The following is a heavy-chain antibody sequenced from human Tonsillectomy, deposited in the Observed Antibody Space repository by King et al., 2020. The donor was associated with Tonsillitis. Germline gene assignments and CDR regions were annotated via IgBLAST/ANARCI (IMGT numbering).Heavy chain of an antibody. CDR3: VRDEGVYFDY. J-gene: IGHJ4*02. Sequence: VQLVESGGGLVKPGGSLRLSCAASGFTFSDYYMTWFRQAPGKGLEWISYISNSGSSSYYADSVKGRFTISRDHARNSLSLQMNGLRAEDTAVYYCVRDEGVYFDYWGQGTLVTVSS. V-gene: IGHV3-11*01. CDR1: GFTFSDYY. CDR2: ISNSGSSS.